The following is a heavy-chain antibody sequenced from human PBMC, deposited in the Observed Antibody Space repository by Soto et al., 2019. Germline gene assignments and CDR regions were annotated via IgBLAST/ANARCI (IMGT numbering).Heavy chain of an antibody. Sequence: QVQLQQWGAGLLKPSETLSLTCAVYGGSFSDYYWSWIRQPPGKGLEWIGEINHSGSTNYNPSLNGPATIAVDTSKIQFSLKLSSVPAADTAVYYCARGPSSMVRGLINTRAPFDYWGQGTLVTVSS. CDR3: ARGPSSMVRGLINTRAPFDY. CDR2: INHSGST. D-gene: IGHD3-10*01. V-gene: IGHV4-34*01. J-gene: IGHJ4*02. CDR1: GGSFSDYY.